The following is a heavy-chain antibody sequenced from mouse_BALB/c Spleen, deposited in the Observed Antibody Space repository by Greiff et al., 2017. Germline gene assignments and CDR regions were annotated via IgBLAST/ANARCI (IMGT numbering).Heavy chain of an antibody. V-gene: IGHV5-6*01. CDR2: ISSGGSYT. CDR3: ARHWKA. J-gene: IGHJ3*01. CDR1: GFTFSSYG. Sequence: EVNVVESGGDLVKPGGSLKLSCAASGFTFSSYGMSWVRQTPDKRLEWVATISSGGSYTYYPDSVKGRFTISRDNAKNTLYLQMSSLKSEDTAMYYCARHWKAWGQGTLVTVSA.